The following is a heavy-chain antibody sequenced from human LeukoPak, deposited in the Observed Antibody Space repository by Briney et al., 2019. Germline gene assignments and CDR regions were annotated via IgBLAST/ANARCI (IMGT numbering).Heavy chain of an antibody. CDR2: ISGSGGST. J-gene: IGHJ4*02. V-gene: IGHV3-23*01. D-gene: IGHD6-6*01. CDR1: GFTFSSYA. Sequence: GGPLRLSCAASGFTFSSYAMSWVRQAPGKGLEWVSAISGSGGSTYYADSVKGWFTISRDNSRNTLYLQMNSLRAEDTAVYYCAKVRIAARLFDYWGQGTLVTVSS. CDR3: AKVRIAARLFDY.